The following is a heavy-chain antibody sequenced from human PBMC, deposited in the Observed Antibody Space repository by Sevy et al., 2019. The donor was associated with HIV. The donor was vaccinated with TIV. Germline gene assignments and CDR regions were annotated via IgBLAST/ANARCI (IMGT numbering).Heavy chain of an antibody. CDR3: ARVGYSGPIDF. D-gene: IGHD3-10*01. V-gene: IGHV3-72*01. Sequence: GGSLRLSCAASGFTFSDYVMDWVRQAPGKGLEWVGGTGLQGGSFTTQYAAAVKGRLTISRDDLKNSVYLQMNRLTNEDTAVYYCARVGYSGPIDFWGQGTLVTVSS. J-gene: IGHJ4*02. CDR1: GFTFSDYV. CDR2: TGLQGGSFTT.